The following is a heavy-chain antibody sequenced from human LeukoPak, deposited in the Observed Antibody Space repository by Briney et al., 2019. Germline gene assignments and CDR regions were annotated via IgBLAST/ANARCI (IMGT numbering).Heavy chain of an antibody. J-gene: IGHJ5*02. CDR3: ARARRWNAAVEGWWXDP. D-gene: IGHD1-1*01. CDR2: IYYIGST. Sequence: SETLSLTCTVSGVSISNYYWSWIRQPPVKGLEWIGYIYYIGSTNYNPSLKSRFTISVDASKHQFYLKLSSVTAADTAVYYCARARRWNAAVEGWWXDPWXXXTXXTVS. V-gene: IGHV4-59*01. CDR1: GVSISNYY.